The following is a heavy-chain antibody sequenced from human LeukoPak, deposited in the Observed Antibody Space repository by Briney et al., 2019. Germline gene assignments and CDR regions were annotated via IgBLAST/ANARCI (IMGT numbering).Heavy chain of an antibody. CDR1: GGSVSSGTYY. D-gene: IGHD3-22*01. Sequence: SETLSLTCTVSGGSVSSGTYYWNWIRQPPGKGLEWIGYIYHNGGTNYNPSLKSRATISVDTSKNQFSLKLSYVTAADTAVYYCARDEDNSGRYYYYMDVWGKGTTVTVSS. J-gene: IGHJ6*03. V-gene: IGHV4-61*01. CDR3: ARDEDNSGRYYYYMDV. CDR2: IYHNGGT.